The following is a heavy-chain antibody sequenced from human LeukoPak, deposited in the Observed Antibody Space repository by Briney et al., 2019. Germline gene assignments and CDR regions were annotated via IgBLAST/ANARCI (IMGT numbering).Heavy chain of an antibody. D-gene: IGHD5-18*01. CDR3: ASLEFSYGPESY. J-gene: IGHJ4*02. CDR2: ITPYNGNT. V-gene: IGHV1-18*01. Sequence: ASVKVSCKASGYTFTNFGISWVRQARGQGLEWMGWITPYNGNTNYAQKLQGRVTLTTDTSTSTAYMELRSLRSDDTAVYYCASLEFSYGPESYWGQGTLVTVSS. CDR1: GYTFTNFG.